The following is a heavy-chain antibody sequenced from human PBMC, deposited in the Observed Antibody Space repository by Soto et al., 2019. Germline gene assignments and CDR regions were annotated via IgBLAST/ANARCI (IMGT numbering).Heavy chain of an antibody. Sequence: QVQLVESGGGVVQPGRSLRLSCAASGFTFSSYGMHWVRQAPGKGLEWVAVIWYDGSNKYYADSVKGRFTISRDNSKNPLYLQMNSLSAEDTAVYYCARGSSGWSPPLYYYYYYGMDVWGQGTTVTVSS. CDR1: GFTFSSYG. CDR2: IWYDGSNK. D-gene: IGHD6-19*01. CDR3: ARGSSGWSPPLYYYYYYGMDV. J-gene: IGHJ6*02. V-gene: IGHV3-33*01.